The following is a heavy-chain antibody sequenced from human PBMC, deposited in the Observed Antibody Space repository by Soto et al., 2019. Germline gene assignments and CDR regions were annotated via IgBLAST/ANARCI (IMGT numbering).Heavy chain of an antibody. CDR3: ARELHDTTGYYYFDY. CDR1: SGSISSGDYY. V-gene: IGHV4-31*03. J-gene: IGHJ4*02. CDR2: IYYSGGT. Sequence: SETLSLTCTVSSGSISSGDYYWSWIRQHPGKGLEWIGYIYYSGGTYYNPSLKSRVTLSIDPSKNQFSLKLSSVTAADTAVYYCARELHDTTGYYYFDYWGQGTLVTVSS. D-gene: IGHD3-22*01.